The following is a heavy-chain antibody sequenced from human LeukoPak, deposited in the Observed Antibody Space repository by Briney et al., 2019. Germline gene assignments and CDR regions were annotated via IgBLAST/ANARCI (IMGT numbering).Heavy chain of an antibody. Sequence: SETLSLTCAVYGGSFSGYYWSWIRQPPGKGLEWIGEINHSGSTNYNPSLKSRVTISVDTSKNQFSLKLSSVTAADTAVYYCATWSGELFDYWGQGTLVTVSS. V-gene: IGHV4-34*01. CDR3: ATWSGELFDY. J-gene: IGHJ4*02. D-gene: IGHD3-10*01. CDR1: GGSFSGYY. CDR2: INHSGST.